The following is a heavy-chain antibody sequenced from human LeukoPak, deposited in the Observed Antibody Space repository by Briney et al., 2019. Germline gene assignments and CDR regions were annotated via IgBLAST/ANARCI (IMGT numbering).Heavy chain of an antibody. V-gene: IGHV4-59*01. CDR2: IYYSGST. CDR3: ARDHHAVADSSGYYYMSYFDY. CDR1: GGSISSYY. Sequence: PSETLSLTCTVSGGSISSYYWSWIRQPPGKGLEWIGYIYYSGSTNYNPSLKSRVTISVDTSKNQFSLKLSSVTAADTAVYYCARDHHAVADSSGYYYMSYFDYWGQGTLVTVSS. D-gene: IGHD3-22*01. J-gene: IGHJ4*02.